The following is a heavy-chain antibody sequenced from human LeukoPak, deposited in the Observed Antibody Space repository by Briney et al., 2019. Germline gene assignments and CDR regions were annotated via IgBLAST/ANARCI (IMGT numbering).Heavy chain of an antibody. V-gene: IGHV5-51*01. CDR3: ARSHCYDSSGYSRLWYFDL. D-gene: IGHD3-22*01. CDR2: IYPGDSDT. J-gene: IGHJ2*01. Sequence: GESLKISCKGSEYTFRGYWIALVRQKPGEGLELMGIIYPGDSDTRYSPSSEGQVTISVDKSISTAYLHWISLKASDTAMYYCARSHCYDSSGYSRLWYFDLWGRGTLVTVSS. CDR1: EYTFRGYW.